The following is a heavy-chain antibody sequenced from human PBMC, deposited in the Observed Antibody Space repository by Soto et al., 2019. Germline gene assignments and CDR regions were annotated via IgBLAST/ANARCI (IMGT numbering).Heavy chain of an antibody. CDR3: ARSQYSGSYHALDL. Sequence: QVQLVQSGAAVKKPGSSVKVSCKASGGTFSSYAISWVRQAPGQGLEWMGGIITIFGTANYAQKFQGRVTSTADKSTSTAYMELSSLRSEDTDVYCCARSQYSGSYHALDLCGQGTMVPVSS. CDR1: GGTFSSYA. CDR2: IITIFGTA. D-gene: IGHD1-26*01. J-gene: IGHJ3*01. V-gene: IGHV1-69*06.